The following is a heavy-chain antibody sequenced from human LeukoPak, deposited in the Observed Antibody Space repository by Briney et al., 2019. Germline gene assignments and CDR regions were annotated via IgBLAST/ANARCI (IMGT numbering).Heavy chain of an antibody. V-gene: IGHV4-34*01. CDR1: GFTVSSNY. CDR2: INHSGST. J-gene: IGHJ4*02. CDR3: ARVIVVDRWGPDY. D-gene: IGHD3-16*02. Sequence: PGGSLRLSCAASGFTVSSNYMSWIRQPPGKGLEWIGEINHSGSTNYNPSLKSRVTISVDTSKNQFSLKLSSVTAADTAVYYCARVIVVDRWGPDYWGQGTLVTVSS.